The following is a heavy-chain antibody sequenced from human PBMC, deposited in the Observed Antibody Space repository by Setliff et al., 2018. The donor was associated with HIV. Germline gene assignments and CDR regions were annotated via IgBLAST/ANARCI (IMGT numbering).Heavy chain of an antibody. J-gene: IGHJ4*02. CDR2: ISGHNGDT. CDR1: GYSFTRYD. V-gene: IGHV1-18*01. Sequence: ASVKVSCKASGYSFTRYDVTWVRQAPGQGLEWMGGISGHNGDTKYPQKFQGRVTMTTDTSTNTAYMELRSLTSDDTAVYYCARDGFRAGYSSGWSDDWGQGTLVTVS. CDR3: ARDGFRAGYSSGWSDD. D-gene: IGHD6-19*01.